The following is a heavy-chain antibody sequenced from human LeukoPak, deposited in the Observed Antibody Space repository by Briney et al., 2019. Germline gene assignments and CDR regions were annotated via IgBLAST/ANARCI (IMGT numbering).Heavy chain of an antibody. CDR1: GGTFSSYA. J-gene: IGHJ6*02. CDR3: AASFAAAAGTSPSIL. V-gene: IGHV7-4-1*02. D-gene: IGHD6-13*01. Sequence: VASVKVSCKASGGTFSSYAISWVRQAPGQGLEWMGWINTNTGNPTYAQGFTGRFVFSLDTSVSTAYLQISSLKAEDTAVYYCAASFAAAAGTSPSILWGQGTTVTVSS. CDR2: INTNTGNP.